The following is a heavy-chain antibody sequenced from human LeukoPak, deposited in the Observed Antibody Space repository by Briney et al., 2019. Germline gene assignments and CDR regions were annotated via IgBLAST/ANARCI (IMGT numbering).Heavy chain of an antibody. Sequence: PGGSLRLSCVASGFTFSSYAMGWVRQAPGKGLEWVSAISGSGGSTYYADSVKGRFTISRDNSKNTLYLQMNSLRAEDTAVYYCAKDTYYYDSSGYYFIDYWGQGTLVTVSS. CDR3: AKDTYYYDSSGYYFIDY. CDR2: ISGSGGST. CDR1: GFTFSSYA. V-gene: IGHV3-23*01. D-gene: IGHD3-22*01. J-gene: IGHJ4*02.